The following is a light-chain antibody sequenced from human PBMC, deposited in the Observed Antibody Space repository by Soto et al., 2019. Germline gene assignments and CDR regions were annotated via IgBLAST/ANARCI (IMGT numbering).Light chain of an antibody. CDR1: KGISLN. CDR2: AAS. CDR3: RQYETYPYT. J-gene: IGKJ2*01. Sequence: DIQMTQSPSSLSSSIGDTVTITCRASKGISLNLAWFQQRPGNAPRSLIYAASTLQRGVPSKFSAGGSGTDFILTIRRLQPEDFAPYYYRQYETYPYTFGHGTKVEIK. V-gene: IGKV1-16*02.